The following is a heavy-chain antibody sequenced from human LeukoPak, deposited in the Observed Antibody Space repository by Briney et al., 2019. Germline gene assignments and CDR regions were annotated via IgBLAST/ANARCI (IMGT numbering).Heavy chain of an antibody. CDR3: ASSSWYALDY. D-gene: IGHD6-13*01. Sequence: GGSLRLSCAAAGFTFSSYEMNWVRQAPGKGLEWISYISSSGSTMYYADSVKGRFTISRDNAKNSLYLQMNSLRAEDTAIYYCASSSWYALDYWGQGTLVTVSS. CDR2: ISSSGSTM. CDR1: GFTFSSYE. V-gene: IGHV3-48*03. J-gene: IGHJ4*02.